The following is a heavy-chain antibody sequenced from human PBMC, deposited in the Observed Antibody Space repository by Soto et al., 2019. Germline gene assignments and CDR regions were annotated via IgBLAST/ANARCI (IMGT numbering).Heavy chain of an antibody. D-gene: IGHD2-21*02. J-gene: IGHJ5*02. CDR2: ISAYNGNT. CDR3: ARDSPHCGGDCYPQNWFDP. Sequence: ASVKVSCKASGYTFTSYGISWVRQAPGQGLEWMGWISAYNGNTNYAQKLQGRVTMTTDTSTSTAYIELRSLRSDDTAVYYCARDSPHCGGDCYPQNWFDPWGQGTLVTVSS. CDR1: GYTFTSYG. V-gene: IGHV1-18*01.